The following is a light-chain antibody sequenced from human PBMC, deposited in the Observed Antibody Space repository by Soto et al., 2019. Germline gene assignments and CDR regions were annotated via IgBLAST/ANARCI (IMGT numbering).Light chain of an antibody. Sequence: QSALTQPASVSASPGQSITISCTGTSSDVGTYDDVSWYRQHPGKGPKLLIYEVTNRPSGVSNRFSGSKSGNTASLTISGLQAEDEADYYCSSYTISSTYVFGSGTKVTV. CDR1: SSDVGTYDD. CDR2: EVT. CDR3: SSYTISSTYV. V-gene: IGLV2-14*01. J-gene: IGLJ1*01.